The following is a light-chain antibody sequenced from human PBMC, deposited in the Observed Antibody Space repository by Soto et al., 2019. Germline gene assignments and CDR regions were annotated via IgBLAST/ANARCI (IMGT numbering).Light chain of an antibody. V-gene: IGKV3-15*01. CDR1: QSVSNN. Sequence: ILMTQSPATLSVSPGERATLSCRASQSVSNNLAWYQQKPGQAPRLLIYDASTRATGIPARFSGSGSGTESPLTISGLQPEDFAVYYCQQYNIWPPWTFGQGTKVEVK. J-gene: IGKJ1*01. CDR3: QQYNIWPPWT. CDR2: DAS.